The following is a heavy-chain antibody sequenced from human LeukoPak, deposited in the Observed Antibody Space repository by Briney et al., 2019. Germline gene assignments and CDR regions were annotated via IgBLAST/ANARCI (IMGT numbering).Heavy chain of an antibody. Sequence: GGSLRLSCAASGFTFSSYAMHWVRQAPGKGLEWVAVISYDGSSKYYADSVKGRFTISRDDSKNTLYLQMNSLRAEDTAVYYCARAGLDDFWSGYYQFYGMDVWGQGTTVTVSS. CDR3: ARAGLDDFWSGYYQFYGMDV. D-gene: IGHD3-3*01. J-gene: IGHJ6*02. CDR1: GFTFSSYA. V-gene: IGHV3-30-3*01. CDR2: ISYDGSSK.